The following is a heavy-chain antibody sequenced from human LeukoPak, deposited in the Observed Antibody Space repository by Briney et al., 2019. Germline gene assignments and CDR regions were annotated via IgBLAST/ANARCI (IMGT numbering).Heavy chain of an antibody. J-gene: IGHJ4*02. CDR2: TYVRSTWYN. D-gene: IGHD7-27*01. CDR1: GDSVSSNSAA. V-gene: IGHV6-1*01. CDR3: AGGTGVFDD. Sequence: SQTLSLTCAISGDSVSSNSAAWNWIRQAPSRGLEGLGRTYVRSTWYNDYAVAVKSLITINPNKSKKQFSLQLISVSPEDTAVYYCAGGTGVFDDWGQGTLVTVSS.